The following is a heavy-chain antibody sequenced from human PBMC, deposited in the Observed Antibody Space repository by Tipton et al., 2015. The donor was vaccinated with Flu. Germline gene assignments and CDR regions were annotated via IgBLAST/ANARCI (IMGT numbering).Heavy chain of an antibody. D-gene: IGHD3-22*01. CDR1: GFTFSSYG. CDR3: AKDFYYYDSSGYPDY. CDR2: ISYDGSNK. J-gene: IGHJ4*02. Sequence: SLRLSCAASGFTFSSYGMHWVRQAPGKGLEWVAVISYDGSNKYYADSVKGRFTTSRDNSKNTLYLQMNSLRAEDTAVYYCAKDFYYYDSSGYPDYWGQGPLVTVSS. V-gene: IGHV3-30*18.